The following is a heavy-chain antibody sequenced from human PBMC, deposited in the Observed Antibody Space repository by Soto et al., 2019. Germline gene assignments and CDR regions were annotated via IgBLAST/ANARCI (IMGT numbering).Heavy chain of an antibody. CDR1: GGSISSYY. CDR3: ARDLWGYCGTDCYPLDV. J-gene: IGHJ6*02. Sequence: PSETLSLTCTVSGGSISSYYWSWIRQPPGKGLELIGYIYHSGSTYYNPSLKSRVTISVDTSKNLFSLKLNSVTAADTAVYYCARDLWGYCGTDCYPLDVWGQGTTVTVSS. V-gene: IGHV4-59*01. D-gene: IGHD2-21*02. CDR2: IYHSGST.